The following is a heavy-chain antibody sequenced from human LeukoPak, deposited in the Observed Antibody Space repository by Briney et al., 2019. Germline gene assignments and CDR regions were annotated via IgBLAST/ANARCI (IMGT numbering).Heavy chain of an antibody. CDR1: GFTFSNYW. J-gene: IGHJ4*02. V-gene: IGHV3-74*01. CDR2: INTDGSRT. D-gene: IGHD3-16*02. Sequence: GGSLRLSCAASGFTFSNYWMDWVRQAPGKGLVWVSGINTDGSRTTYADSVKGRFTISRDNAKNTLYLQMNSLRADDTAVYFCARGLGGSYPFDCWGQGALVTVSS. CDR3: ARGLGGSYPFDC.